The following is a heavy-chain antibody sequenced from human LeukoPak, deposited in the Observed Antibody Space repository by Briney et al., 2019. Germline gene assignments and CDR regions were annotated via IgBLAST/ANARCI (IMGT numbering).Heavy chain of an antibody. CDR3: ARDATVIVVVTAIHGAFDI. CDR1: GGTFSSYA. CDR2: IIPIFGTA. V-gene: IGHV1-69*01. J-gene: IGHJ3*02. D-gene: IGHD2-21*02. Sequence: SVKVSCKASGGTFSSYAISWVRQAPGQGLEWMGGIIPIFGTANYAQKFQGRVTITADESTSTAYMELSSVRSEDTAVYYCARDATVIVVVTAIHGAFDIWGQGTMVTVSS.